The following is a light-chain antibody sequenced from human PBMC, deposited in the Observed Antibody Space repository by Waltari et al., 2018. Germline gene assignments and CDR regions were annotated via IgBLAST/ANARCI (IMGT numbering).Light chain of an antibody. CDR3: QSADSSGTYPSV. CDR2: KDT. CDR1: ALPKQY. V-gene: IGLV3-25*03. Sequence: SYELTQPPSVSVSPGQTARITCSGDALPKQYAYWYQRKPGQAPMLLIFKDTDRPSGIPGRFSGSSSGTTVTLTSSGVQTEDEADYYCQSADSSGTYPSVFGGGTKLTVL. J-gene: IGLJ3*02.